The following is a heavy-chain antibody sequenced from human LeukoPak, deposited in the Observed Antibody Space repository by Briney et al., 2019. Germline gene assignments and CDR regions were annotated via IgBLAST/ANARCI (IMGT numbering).Heavy chain of an antibody. Sequence: SETLCLTCNVSGASISSYYWSWIRQTAGKGLEWIGRIYTTGSTSYNPSLKSRVTMSVDTSKNQFSLRLISVTAADTAVYFCARDANGDYPFDYWGQGTLVTVSS. CDR1: GASISSYY. D-gene: IGHD4-17*01. CDR3: ARDANGDYPFDY. CDR2: IYTTGST. V-gene: IGHV4-4*07. J-gene: IGHJ4*02.